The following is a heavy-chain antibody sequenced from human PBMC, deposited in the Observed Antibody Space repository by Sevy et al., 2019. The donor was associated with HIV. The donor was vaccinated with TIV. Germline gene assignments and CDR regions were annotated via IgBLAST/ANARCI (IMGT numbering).Heavy chain of an antibody. CDR2: ISNSGST. J-gene: IGHJ3*02. Sequence: SETLSLTCTISGDSFSSGGHYWSWIRQHPGKGLEWLGYISNSGSTYYNPSPRSRVTIAVDTSKNQFSLKRTSVTAADTAIYYCARDQGINWEDAFDIWGQGTMVTVSS. D-gene: IGHD7-27*01. CDR1: GDSFSSGGHY. V-gene: IGHV4-31*02. CDR3: ARDQGINWEDAFDI.